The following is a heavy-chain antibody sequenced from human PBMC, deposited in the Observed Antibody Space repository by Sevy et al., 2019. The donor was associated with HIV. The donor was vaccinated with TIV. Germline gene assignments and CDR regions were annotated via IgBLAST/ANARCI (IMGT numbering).Heavy chain of an antibody. CDR1: GFTFSDYY. CDR3: ARGGIKITFGGVIADDAFDI. Sequence: GGSLRLSCAASGFTFSDYYMSWIRQAPGKGLEWVSYISSSGSTIYYADSVKGRFTISRDNAKNSLYLQMNSLRAEDTAVYYCARGGIKITFGGVIADDAFDIWGQGTMVTVSS. V-gene: IGHV3-11*01. D-gene: IGHD3-16*02. J-gene: IGHJ3*02. CDR2: ISSSGSTI.